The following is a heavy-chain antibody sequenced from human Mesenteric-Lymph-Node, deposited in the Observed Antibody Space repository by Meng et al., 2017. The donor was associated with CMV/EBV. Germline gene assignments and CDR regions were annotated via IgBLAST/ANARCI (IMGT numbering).Heavy chain of an antibody. Sequence: ASVKVSCKTSGYTFTSYGISWVRQAPGQGLEWMGWITVYNGNTNYEQKLQGRVTMTTDTSTNTAYMELRSLTLDDTAVYYCARRDGYCSGGSCYSLGYWGQGTLVTVSS. D-gene: IGHD2-15*01. CDR1: GYTFTSYG. V-gene: IGHV1-18*01. J-gene: IGHJ4*02. CDR3: ARRDGYCSGGSCYSLGY. CDR2: ITVYNGNT.